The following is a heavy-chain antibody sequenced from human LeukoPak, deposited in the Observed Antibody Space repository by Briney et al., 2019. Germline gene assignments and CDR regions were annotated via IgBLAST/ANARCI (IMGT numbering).Heavy chain of an antibody. Sequence: GGSLRLSCAAAGFNIVSYALHWVRQAPGKRLEWLSFISFGGDTQSYADSVKGRFTISRDNSKNTLYLQMNSLSAEDTAVYYCAKADRGKGRSIQLDYWGQGTLVTVSS. CDR3: AKADRGKGRSIQLDY. V-gene: IGHV3-30*07. D-gene: IGHD4-23*01. CDR2: ISFGGDTQ. J-gene: IGHJ4*02. CDR1: GFNIVSYA.